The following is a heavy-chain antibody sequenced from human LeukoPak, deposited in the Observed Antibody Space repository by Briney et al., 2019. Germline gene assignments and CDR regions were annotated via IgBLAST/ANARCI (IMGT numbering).Heavy chain of an antibody. CDR2: IKPNNGDT. Sequence: GVSVKVSYKASRYTFTDSLMHWVRQAPGQGLEWMGGIKPNNGDTSYAEKFQGRVTMASETSMNTAYMEVSRLTSDDSAVDYCARSIDTTGHYFVWNYWGQGTLVTVSS. CDR1: RYTFTDSL. CDR3: ARSIDTTGHYFVWNY. V-gene: IGHV1-2*02. J-gene: IGHJ4*02. D-gene: IGHD3-22*01.